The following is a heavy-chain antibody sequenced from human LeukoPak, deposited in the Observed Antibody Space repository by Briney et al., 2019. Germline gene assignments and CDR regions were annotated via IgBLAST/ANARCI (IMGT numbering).Heavy chain of an antibody. Sequence: GGSLRLSCAASGFTFSSYEMNWVRQAPGKGLEWVSYISSSGSTIYYADSVKGRFTISRDNAKNSLYLQMNSLRAEDTAVYYCARDGVLWFGELPDAFDIWGQGTIVTVSS. CDR2: ISSSGSTI. V-gene: IGHV3-48*03. J-gene: IGHJ3*02. CDR3: ARDGVLWFGELPDAFDI. D-gene: IGHD3-10*01. CDR1: GFTFSSYE.